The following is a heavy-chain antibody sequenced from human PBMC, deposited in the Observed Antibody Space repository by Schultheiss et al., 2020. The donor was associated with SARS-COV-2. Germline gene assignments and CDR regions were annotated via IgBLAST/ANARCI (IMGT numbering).Heavy chain of an antibody. CDR1: GGSVSSGNYY. J-gene: IGHJ4*02. CDR2: ISYSGGT. CDR3: ARGSGSYVDY. Sequence: SETLSLTCTVSGGSVSSGNYYWSWIRQPPGKGLEWIGYISYSGGTNYNPSLKSRVTVSVDTSKSQFSLKLSSVTAADTAVYYCARGSGSYVDYWGQGTLVTVSS. V-gene: IGHV4-61*01. D-gene: IGHD1-26*01.